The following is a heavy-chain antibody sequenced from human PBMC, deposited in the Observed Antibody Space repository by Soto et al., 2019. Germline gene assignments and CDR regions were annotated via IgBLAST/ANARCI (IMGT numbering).Heavy chain of an antibody. CDR1: GFTLSSNY. V-gene: IGHV3-53*04. J-gene: IGHJ4*02. CDR2: TYSGGST. Sequence: PGASLKLSCAASGFTLSSNYISWVRTAPRKRLEKASDTYSGGSTYYADSVKGRFTISRHNSKNTLYLQMNSLRAEDTAVYYCARARSGRGVMSVDYWGQGTLVTVSS. D-gene: IGHD3-10*01. CDR3: ARARSGRGVMSVDY.